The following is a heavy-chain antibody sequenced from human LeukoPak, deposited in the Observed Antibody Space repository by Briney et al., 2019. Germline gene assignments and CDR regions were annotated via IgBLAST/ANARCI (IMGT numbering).Heavy chain of an antibody. CDR1: GYTFTSYG. D-gene: IGHD3-10*01. J-gene: IGHJ6*03. CDR3: ARVNFGELLHRNYYYYMDV. Sequence: ASVKASCKASGYTFTSYGISWVRQAPGPGLEWMGWISAYNGNTNYAQKLQGRVTMTTDTSTSTANMELRSLRSDDTAVYYCARVNFGELLHRNYYYYMDVWGKGTTVTISS. V-gene: IGHV1-18*01. CDR2: ISAYNGNT.